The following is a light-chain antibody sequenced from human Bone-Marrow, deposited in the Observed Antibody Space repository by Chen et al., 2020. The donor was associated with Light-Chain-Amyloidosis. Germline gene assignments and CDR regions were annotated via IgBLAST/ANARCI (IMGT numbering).Light chain of an antibody. Sequence: EIVLTQSPATLSLSPGERVTLSCRASQSVSNNLAWYQQKPGQAPRLLIYDGSSRATGIPARFSGGGSGTDFTLTISSLEPEDFAVYYCQRRSNWPPMSTFGQGTQLAIK. CDR1: QSVSNN. J-gene: IGKJ2*01. V-gene: IGKV3-11*01. CDR2: DGS. CDR3: QRRSNWPPMST.